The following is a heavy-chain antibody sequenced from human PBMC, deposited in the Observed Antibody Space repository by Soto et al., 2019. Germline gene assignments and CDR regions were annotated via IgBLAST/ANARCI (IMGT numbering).Heavy chain of an antibody. V-gene: IGHV2-5*02. CDR2: IYWDDDK. D-gene: IGHD1-1*01. CDR3: AHSSRWPQLRDAFDI. CDR1: GFSLRSSGMG. Sequence: QITLKESGPTVVKPTQTLTLTCTFSGFSLRSSGMGVGWIRQPPGKALEWLALIYWDDDKRYSPSLKSRLNITKDTFKNQVVLTMTNMDPVDTATYFCAHSSRWPQLRDAFDIWGQGTMVTVSS. J-gene: IGHJ3*02.